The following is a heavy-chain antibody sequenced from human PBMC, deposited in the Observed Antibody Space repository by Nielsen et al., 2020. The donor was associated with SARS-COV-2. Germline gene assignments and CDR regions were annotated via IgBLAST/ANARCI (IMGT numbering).Heavy chain of an antibody. V-gene: IGHV3-23*01. CDR3: ARGQTTVTTYLDY. CDR1: GFTFSSYA. J-gene: IGHJ4*02. D-gene: IGHD4-11*01. Sequence: GESLKISCAASGFTFSSYAMSWVRQAPGKGLEWVSAISGSGGSTYYADSVKGRFTISRDNSKNTLYLQMNSLRAEDTAVYYCARGQTTVTTYLDYWGQGTLVTVSS. CDR2: ISGSGGST.